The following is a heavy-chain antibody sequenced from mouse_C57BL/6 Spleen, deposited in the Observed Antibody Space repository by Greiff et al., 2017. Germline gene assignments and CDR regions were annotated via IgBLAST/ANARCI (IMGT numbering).Heavy chain of an antibody. J-gene: IGHJ3*01. CDR3: ARSTGKAWFAY. Sequence: QVQLQQSGPELVKPGASVKISCKASGYAFSSSWMNWVKQRPGKGLEWIGRIYPGDGDTNYNGKFKGKATLTADKSSSTAYMQLSSLTSEDSAVYFCARSTGKAWFAYWGQGTLVTVSA. D-gene: IGHD4-1*01. CDR1: GYAFSSSW. CDR2: IYPGDGDT. V-gene: IGHV1-82*01.